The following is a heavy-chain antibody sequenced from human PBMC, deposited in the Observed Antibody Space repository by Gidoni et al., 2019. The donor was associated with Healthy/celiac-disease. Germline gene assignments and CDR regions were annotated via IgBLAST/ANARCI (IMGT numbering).Heavy chain of an antibody. CDR1: GFTVSSNY. V-gene: IGHV3-53*01. D-gene: IGHD3-22*01. J-gene: IGHJ4*02. Sequence: EVQLVESGGGLIQTGGARRPSCAASGFTVSSNYMSWVRQAPGKGLEWVSVIYSGGSTYYADSVQGRFTISRDHSKNTLYLQMNSLRAEDTAVYYCARDIGYYYSAYWGQGTLVTVSS. CDR2: IYSGGST. CDR3: ARDIGYYYSAY.